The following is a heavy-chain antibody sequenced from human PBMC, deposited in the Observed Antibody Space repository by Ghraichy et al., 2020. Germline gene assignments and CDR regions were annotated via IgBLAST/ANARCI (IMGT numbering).Heavy chain of an antibody. J-gene: IGHJ4*02. CDR3: ARGFVAAAGIPGY. D-gene: IGHD6-13*01. CDR1: GFTFSSYS. V-gene: IGHV3-21*01. CDR2: ISSSSSYI. Sequence: LSLTCAASGFTFSSYSMNWVRQAPGKGLEWVSSISSSSSYIYYADSVKGRFTISRDNAKNSLYLQMNSLRAEDTAVYYCARGFVAAAGIPGYWGQGTLVTVSS.